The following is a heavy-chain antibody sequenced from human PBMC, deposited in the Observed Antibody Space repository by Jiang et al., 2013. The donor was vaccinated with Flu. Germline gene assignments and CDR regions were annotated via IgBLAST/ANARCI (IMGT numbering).Heavy chain of an antibody. CDR1: GDSISSYN. CDR3: AREWGYSGYSRNYYYYGMDV. Sequence: LLKPSETLSLTCTVSGDSISSYNWNWIRKPAGKGLEWIGLISPSGSTNYNPSLKSRVTLSADTSKNQISLKLNSVTAADTAVYYCAREWGYSGYSRNYYYYGMDVWGQGTTVTVSS. D-gene: IGHD5-12*01. V-gene: IGHV4-4*07. J-gene: IGHJ6*02. CDR2: ISPSGST.